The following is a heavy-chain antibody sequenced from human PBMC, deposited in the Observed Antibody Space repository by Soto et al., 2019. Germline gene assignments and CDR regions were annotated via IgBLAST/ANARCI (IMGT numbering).Heavy chain of an antibody. Sequence: QVQLVESGGGVVQPGRSLRLSCAASGFTFSSYGMHWVRQAPGKGLEWVAFIRYDGSNKYYADSVKGRFTISRDNSMNTLDLQMNGLSAEETAVYYCSKVGGFGPRYYYYYMDVWGKGTTVTVSS. CDR2: IRYDGSNK. CDR3: SKVGGFGPRYYYYYMDV. V-gene: IGHV3-33*01. D-gene: IGHD3-10*01. CDR1: GFTFSSYG. J-gene: IGHJ6*03.